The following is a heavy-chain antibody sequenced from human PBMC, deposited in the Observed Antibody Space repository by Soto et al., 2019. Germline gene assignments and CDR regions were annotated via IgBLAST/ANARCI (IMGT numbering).Heavy chain of an antibody. V-gene: IGHV4-39*01. CDR3: ARSSIVPRLLMYPFDY. D-gene: IGHD2-8*01. CDR2: IYYDGNT. J-gene: IGHJ4*02. CDR1: GGSITTSSHY. Sequence: PSETLSLTCIFSGGSITTSSHYWGWIRHPPGKGLESIGNIYYDGNTYYNPSLKSRVTISLDTSKNQFSLRLNSVTAADTAVYYCARSSIVPRLLMYPFDYWGQGTLVTVS.